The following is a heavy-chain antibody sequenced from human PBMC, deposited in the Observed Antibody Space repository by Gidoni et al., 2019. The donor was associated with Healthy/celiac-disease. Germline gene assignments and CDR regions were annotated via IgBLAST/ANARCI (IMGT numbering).Heavy chain of an antibody. J-gene: IGHJ6*02. CDR1: GGTFSSYT. CDR2: IIPILGIE. CDR3: ARAMVRGISYGMDV. D-gene: IGHD3-10*01. V-gene: IGHV1-69*02. Sequence: QVQLLQSGADGKKPGSAVQDSCKASGGTFSSYTISWVRQAPGQGLEWMGRIIPILGIENYAQKFQGRVTITADKSTSTAYMELSSLRSEDTAVYYCARAMVRGISYGMDVWGQGTTVTVSS.